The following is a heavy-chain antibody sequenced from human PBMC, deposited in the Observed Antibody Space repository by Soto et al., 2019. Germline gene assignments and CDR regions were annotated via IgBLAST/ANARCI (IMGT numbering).Heavy chain of an antibody. V-gene: IGHV5-51*01. CDR2: IYPGDSDT. CDR3: ARRGYCSSTSCSDWFDP. CDR1: GYSFTSYW. J-gene: IGHJ5*02. Sequence: GESQEISWKGSGYSFTSYWIGWVRPLPGKGLEWMGIIYPGDSDTRYSPSFQGQVTISADKSISTAYLQWSSLKASDTAMYYCARRGYCSSTSCSDWFDPWGQGTLVTVSS. D-gene: IGHD2-2*01.